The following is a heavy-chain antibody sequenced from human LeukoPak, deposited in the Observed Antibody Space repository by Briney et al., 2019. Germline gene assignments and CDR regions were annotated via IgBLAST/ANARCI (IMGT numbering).Heavy chain of an antibody. CDR3: ARAQFNILTGYYIPY. D-gene: IGHD3-9*01. J-gene: IGHJ4*02. Sequence: SETLSLTCTGSGGSVSSSSFYYSWIRQAPGRGLEWIAYIYYSGTTNYNPSLKSRVTISVDTSKNQFSLKLTSVTSADTAVYYCARAQFNILTGYYIPYWGQGILVTVSS. CDR1: GGSVSSSSFY. V-gene: IGHV4-61*01. CDR2: IYYSGTT.